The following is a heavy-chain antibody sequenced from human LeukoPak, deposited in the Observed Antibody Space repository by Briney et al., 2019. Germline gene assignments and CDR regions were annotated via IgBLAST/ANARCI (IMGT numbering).Heavy chain of an antibody. D-gene: IGHD6-6*01. CDR3: ARDRPRGNYFDY. Sequence: GGSLRLSCAASGFTFSSYSMNWVRQAPGKGLEWVSSISSSSSYIYYADSVKGRFTISRDNAKNSLYLQMNSLRAEDTAVYYCARDRPRGNYFDYWGQGTLVTVSS. V-gene: IGHV3-21*01. CDR2: ISSSSSYI. CDR1: GFTFSSYS. J-gene: IGHJ4*02.